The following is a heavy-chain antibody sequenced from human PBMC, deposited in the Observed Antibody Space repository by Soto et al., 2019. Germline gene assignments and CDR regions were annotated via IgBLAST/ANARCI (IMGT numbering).Heavy chain of an antibody. J-gene: IGHJ4*02. CDR3: ATRSPPIVGATSFHY. CDR2: IKYSGTT. Sequence: SETLSLTCTVSGGSISSSRCHWGWIRQPPGKGLEWIASIKYSGTTFYNPSLKSRVTISVDKSKNQFYLKLSSVTAADTAVYYCATRSPPIVGATSFHYWGQGTPVTVSS. V-gene: IGHV4-39*07. D-gene: IGHD1-26*01. CDR1: GGSISSSRCH.